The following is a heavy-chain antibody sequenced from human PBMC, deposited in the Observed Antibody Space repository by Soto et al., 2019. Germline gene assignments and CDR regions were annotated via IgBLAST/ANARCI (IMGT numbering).Heavy chain of an antibody. CDR2: ISSSSSTI. V-gene: IGHV3-48*02. CDR1: GFTFSSYS. D-gene: IGHD3-10*01. CDR3: ARLYPSLLHRRTYYGSGTQGPYNWLDP. J-gene: IGHJ5*02. Sequence: PGGSLRLSCAASGFTFSSYSMNWVRQAPGKGLEWVSYISSSSSTIYYADSVKGRFTISRDNAKNSLYLQMNSLSDEDTAVYYCARLYPSLLHRRTYYGSGTQGPYNWLDPWGQGTLVTVSS.